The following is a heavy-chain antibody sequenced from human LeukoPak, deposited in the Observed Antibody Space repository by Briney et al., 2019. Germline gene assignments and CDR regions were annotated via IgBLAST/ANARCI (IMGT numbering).Heavy chain of an antibody. V-gene: IGHV4-61*02. D-gene: IGHD3-22*01. CDR1: GGSISSGDYY. Sequence: PSQTLSLTCTVSGGSISSGDYYWSWIRQPAGKGLEWIGRIYSSGSTNYNPSLKSRVSISIDTSKNHFSLKLDSVTAADTAVYYCARTYCYDHSGYYYFPYFDFWGQGALVTVSA. CDR2: IYSSGST. CDR3: ARTYCYDHSGYYYFPYFDF. J-gene: IGHJ4*02.